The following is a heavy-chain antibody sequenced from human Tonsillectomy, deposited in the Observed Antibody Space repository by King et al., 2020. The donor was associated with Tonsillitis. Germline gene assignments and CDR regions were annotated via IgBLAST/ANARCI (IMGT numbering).Heavy chain of an antibody. J-gene: IGHJ4*02. D-gene: IGHD4-11*01. CDR1: GFSISDYA. V-gene: IGHV3-48*01. Sequence: VQLVESGGGLVQPGGSLRLSCAVSGFSISDYAMNWVRQTPGKGLECVSFISSSGDSTRYADSVKGRFTVSRDSAKNSLFLQMDSLRVEDTAVYYCARDPTYSHFHFWGQGTLVTVSS. CDR3: ARDPTYSHFHF. CDR2: ISSSGDST.